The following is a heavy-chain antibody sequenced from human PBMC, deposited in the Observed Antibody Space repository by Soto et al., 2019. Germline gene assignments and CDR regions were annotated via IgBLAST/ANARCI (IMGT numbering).Heavy chain of an antibody. D-gene: IGHD6-19*01. Sequence: ASVKVSGKAYGYAFTSYAMHWVRQAPGQRLEWMGWINAGNGNTKYSQKFQGRVTITRDTSASTAYMELSSLRSEDTAVYYCARGIPIAVAGTRGFDPWGQGTLVTVSS. V-gene: IGHV1-3*01. CDR3: ARGIPIAVAGTRGFDP. CDR1: GYAFTSYA. CDR2: INAGNGNT. J-gene: IGHJ5*02.